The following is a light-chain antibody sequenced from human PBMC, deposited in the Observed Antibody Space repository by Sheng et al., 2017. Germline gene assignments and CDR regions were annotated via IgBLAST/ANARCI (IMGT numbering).Light chain of an antibody. J-gene: IGKJ2*01. CDR2: GAS. V-gene: IGKV3-20*01. Sequence: EIVLTQSPGTLSLSPGERATLSCRASQSVSSSYLAWYQQKPGQAPRLLIYGASSRATGIPDRFSGSGSGTDFTLTISRLEPEDFAVYYCQQYGSSPNTFGQGTEAGDQT. CDR1: QSVSSSY. CDR3: QQYGSSPNT.